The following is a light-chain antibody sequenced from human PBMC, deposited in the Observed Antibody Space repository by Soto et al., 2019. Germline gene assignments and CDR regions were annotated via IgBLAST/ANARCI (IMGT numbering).Light chain of an antibody. J-gene: IGKJ4*01. Sequence: EIVMTQSPATPSVSPGDRATLSCRATQSVYSNVAWYQQKPGQAPRLLIYGASTRATGFPSRFSGSGSGTEFTLTIASLQSEDLGIYYCQQYSHWPLTFGGGTKVEI. CDR3: QQYSHWPLT. CDR2: GAS. V-gene: IGKV3-15*01. CDR1: QSVYSN.